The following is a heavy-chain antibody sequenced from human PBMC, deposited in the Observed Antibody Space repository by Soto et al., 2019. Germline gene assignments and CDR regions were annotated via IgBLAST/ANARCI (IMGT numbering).Heavy chain of an antibody. CDR1: GGSISSGGYY. CDR2: FHYSGRT. Sequence: QVQLQESGPGLVKPSQTLSLTCTVSGGSISSGGYYWSWIRQHPGKGLEGIGYFHYSGRTYYNPPLKSRVTLSLDTSKNQFSLKQSSVPAAGTAVYYCARDRPRYFDWLSQGANAFDIWGQGTMVTVSS. J-gene: IGHJ3*02. CDR3: ARDRPRYFDWLSQGANAFDI. D-gene: IGHD3-9*01. V-gene: IGHV4-31*03.